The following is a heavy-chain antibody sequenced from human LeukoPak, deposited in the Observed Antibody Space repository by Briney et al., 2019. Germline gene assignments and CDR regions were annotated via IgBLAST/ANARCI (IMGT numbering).Heavy chain of an antibody. J-gene: IGHJ4*02. CDR1: GFTFSSYA. CDR3: ARDSYTSQYGTSAFSD. CDR2: ISGSGGST. D-gene: IGHD1-7*01. V-gene: IGHV3-23*01. Sequence: GGSLRLSCAASGFTFSSYAMSWVRQAPGKGLEWVSAISGSGGSTYYADSVKGRFTISRDNSKNTLYLQLNSLRDEDTAVYYCARDSYTSQYGTSAFSDWGQGTLVTVSS.